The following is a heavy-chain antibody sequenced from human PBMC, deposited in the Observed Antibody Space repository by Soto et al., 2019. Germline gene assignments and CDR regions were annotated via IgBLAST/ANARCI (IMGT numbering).Heavy chain of an antibody. CDR2: IATYNSNR. CDR1: GDTFTNFG. J-gene: IGHJ5*02. CDR3: ARVVRGVVNWFDP. Sequence: HLVQSGPEVKKPGASITVSCKTSGDTFTNFGLSWVRQAPGQGLEWMGWIATYNSNRNYAQKFQGRLTRTTDTSTSTAYMELKNLGYDDTAVYYCARVVRGVVNWFDPWGQGTLVTVSS. D-gene: IGHD3-10*01. V-gene: IGHV1-18*01.